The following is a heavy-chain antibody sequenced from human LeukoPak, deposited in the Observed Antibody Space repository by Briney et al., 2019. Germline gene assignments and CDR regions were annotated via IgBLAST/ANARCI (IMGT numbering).Heavy chain of an antibody. V-gene: IGHV3-53*01. D-gene: IGHD5-12*01. CDR2: IYSGGST. J-gene: IGHJ6*02. CDR3: AREYSGYDSSYYYGMDV. CDR1: GFTFSSYA. Sequence: PGGSLRLSCAASGFTFSSYAMSWVRQAPGKGLEWVSVIYSGGSTYYADSVKGRFTISRDNSKNTLYLQMNSLRAEDTAVYYCAREYSGYDSSYYYGMDVWGQGTTVTVSS.